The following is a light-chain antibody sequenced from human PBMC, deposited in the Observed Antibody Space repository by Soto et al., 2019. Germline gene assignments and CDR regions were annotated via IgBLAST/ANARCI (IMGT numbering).Light chain of an antibody. V-gene: IGLV2-23*01. CDR3: ASDEAL. CDR2: END. Sequence: QSALTQPASVSASPGQSITISCTGTNSNVGHFNLVSWYQQHPGKAPQLIIYENDKRPSGVSDRFSGSKSGSTASLTISGLQADDEAYYYCASDEALFGAGTKLTVL. CDR1: NSNVGHFNL. J-gene: IGLJ2*01.